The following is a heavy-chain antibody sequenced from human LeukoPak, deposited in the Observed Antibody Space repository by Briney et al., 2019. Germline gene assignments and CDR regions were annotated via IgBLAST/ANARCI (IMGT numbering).Heavy chain of an antibody. CDR1: GGTFSSYA. CDR2: IIPIFGTA. J-gene: IGHJ6*02. CDR3: ARDREEDVSYYYYGMDV. Sequence: SVKVSCTASGGTFSSYAISWVRQAPGQGLEWMGGIIPIFGTANYAQKFQGRVTITADESTSTAYMELSSLRSEDTAVYYCARDREEDVSYYYYGMDVWGQGTTVTVSS. V-gene: IGHV1-69*13.